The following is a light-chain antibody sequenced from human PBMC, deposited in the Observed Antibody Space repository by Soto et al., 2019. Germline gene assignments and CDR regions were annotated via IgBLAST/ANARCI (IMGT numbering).Light chain of an antibody. J-gene: IGKJ1*01. CDR1: QSVSNN. CDR2: GAS. V-gene: IGKV3D-15*01. Sequence: EIVLTQSPGTLSLSPGERATLSCIASQSVSNNYLAWYQQKPGQAPRLLIYGASNRATGIPDRFSGSGSGTEFTLTISSLQSEDFAVYYCQQYNNWPRTFGQGTKVDIK. CDR3: QQYNNWPRT.